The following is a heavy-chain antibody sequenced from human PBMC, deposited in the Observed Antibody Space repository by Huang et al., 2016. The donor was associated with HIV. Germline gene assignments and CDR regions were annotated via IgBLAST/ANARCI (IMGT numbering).Heavy chain of an antibody. Sequence: QVQLVQSGAEVKKPGASVKVSCKASGYTFTGYYMHWGRQAPGQGLEWIGWINPNSGGTNYAQKFQGRVTMTRDTSISTAYMELSRLRSDDTAVYYCAAGVVPAADYYYYYGMDVWGQGTTVTVSS. J-gene: IGHJ6*02. CDR3: AAGVVPAADYYYYYGMDV. V-gene: IGHV1-2*02. CDR2: INPNSGGT. D-gene: IGHD2-2*01. CDR1: GYTFTGYY.